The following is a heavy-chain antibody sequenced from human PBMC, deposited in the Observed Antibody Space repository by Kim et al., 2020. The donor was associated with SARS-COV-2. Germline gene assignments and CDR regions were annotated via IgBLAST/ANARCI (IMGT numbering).Heavy chain of an antibody. V-gene: IGHV4-34*01. CDR2: VNHSGIT. D-gene: IGHD3-3*01. J-gene: IGHJ6*02. CDR3: AGGRAGVVPSPILGLGPYYYYYAMDV. CDR1: GGSFSGYS. Sequence: SETLSLTCAVYGGSFSGYSWIWIRQAPGKGLEWIGEVNHSGITKYHPSLKSRVTISVDTSKNQFSLKLPSVTAADTAVFYCAGGRAGVVPSPILGLGPYYYYYAMDVWGQGPTVTVS.